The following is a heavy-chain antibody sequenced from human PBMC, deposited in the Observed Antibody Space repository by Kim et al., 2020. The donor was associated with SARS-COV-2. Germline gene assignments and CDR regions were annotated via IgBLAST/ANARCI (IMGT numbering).Heavy chain of an antibody. CDR2: IYYSGST. Sequence: SETLSLTCTVSGGSISSSSYYWGWIRQPPGKGLEWIGSIYYSGSTYYNPSLKSRVTISVDTSKNQFSLKLSSVTAADTAVYYCASPYYDFWSGYLFSRGMDVWGQGTTVTVSS. V-gene: IGHV4-39*01. J-gene: IGHJ6*02. CDR3: ASPYYDFWSGYLFSRGMDV. D-gene: IGHD3-3*01. CDR1: GGSISSSSYY.